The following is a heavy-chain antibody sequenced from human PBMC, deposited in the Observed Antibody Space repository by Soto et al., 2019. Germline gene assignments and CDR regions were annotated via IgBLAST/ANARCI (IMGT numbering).Heavy chain of an antibody. J-gene: IGHJ4*02. CDR1: GRTFSNYA. D-gene: IGHD3-10*01. CDR3: AREGYYTSESYY. V-gene: IGHV1-69*12. Sequence: QVQLVQSGAEVKKPGSSVKVSCKASGRTFSNYAISWVRQAPGQGLEWMGGIIPIFGTANYAQILQGRVTITADESTSTAYMELSSLRSEDTAVYYCAREGYYTSESYYWGQGTLVTVSS. CDR2: IIPIFGTA.